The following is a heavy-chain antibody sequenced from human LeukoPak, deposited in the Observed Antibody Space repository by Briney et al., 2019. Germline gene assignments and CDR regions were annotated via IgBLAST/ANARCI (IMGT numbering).Heavy chain of an antibody. CDR1: GFTFSSYG. D-gene: IGHD6-19*01. CDR2: ISSSSSYI. V-gene: IGHV3-21*01. Sequence: GGSLRLSCAASGFTFSSYGMNWVRQAPGKGLEWVSSISSSSSYIYYADSVKGRFTISRDNAKNSLYLQMNSLRAEDTAVYYCARDEGSSGWYGQNWFDPWGQGTLVTVSS. CDR3: ARDEGSSGWYGQNWFDP. J-gene: IGHJ5*02.